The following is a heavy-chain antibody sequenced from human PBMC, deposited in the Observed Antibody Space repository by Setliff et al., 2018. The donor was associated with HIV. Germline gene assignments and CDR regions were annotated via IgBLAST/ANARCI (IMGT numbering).Heavy chain of an antibody. CDR1: GFSFNYYD. CDR2: ISTSGTTT. V-gene: IGHV3-64*04. CDR3: ARRGRVAAVDY. J-gene: IGHJ4*02. D-gene: IGHD6-13*01. Sequence: GGSLRLSCSTSGFSFNYYDMHWVRQAPGKGLGYVSAISTSGTTTYYADSVKGRFTISRDNSKNTLYLQMNSLRAEDTAVYYCARRGRVAAVDYWGQGTLVTVSS.